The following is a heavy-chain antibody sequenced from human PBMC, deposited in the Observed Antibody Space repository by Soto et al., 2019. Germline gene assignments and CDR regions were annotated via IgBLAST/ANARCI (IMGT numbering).Heavy chain of an antibody. CDR3: ASRPFDY. Sequence: LRLSCAASGFTFSSYAMHWVRQAPGKGLEWVAVISYDGSNKYYADSVKGRFTISRDNSKNTLYLQMNSLRAEDTAVYYCASRPFDYWGQGTLVTVSS. CDR2: ISYDGSNK. J-gene: IGHJ4*02. V-gene: IGHV3-30-3*01. CDR1: GFTFSSYA.